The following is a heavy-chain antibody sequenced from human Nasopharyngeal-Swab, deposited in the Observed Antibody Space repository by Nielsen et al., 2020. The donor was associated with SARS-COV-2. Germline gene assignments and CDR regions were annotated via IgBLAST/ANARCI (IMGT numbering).Heavy chain of an antibody. CDR2: ISGGAYST. J-gene: IGHJ4*02. CDR3: AKEGHSYGSDVIDY. D-gene: IGHD5-18*01. Sequence: GESLKISCAASGFTFNNYAMSWVRQDPEKGLEWVSTISGGAYSTYYADSVKGRFTISRDNSENTLFLQINSLRADDTAVYYCAKEGHSYGSDVIDYWGQGTLVTVSS. CDR1: GFTFNNYA. V-gene: IGHV3-23*01.